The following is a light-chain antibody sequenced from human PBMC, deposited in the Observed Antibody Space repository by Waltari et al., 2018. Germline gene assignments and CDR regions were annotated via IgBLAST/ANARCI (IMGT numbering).Light chain of an antibody. Sequence: QSVLTQPPSVSGAPGQKVTIPCTGSGPNIGAGYHVHWYQQLPRAAPKLLIYGTSSRPLGVPDRFFGSTSGTSASLAITGLQAEDEADYYCQSYDTTLSVVFGGGTKLTVL. CDR1: GPNIGAGYH. V-gene: IGLV1-40*01. J-gene: IGLJ3*02. CDR3: QSYDTTLSVV. CDR2: GTS.